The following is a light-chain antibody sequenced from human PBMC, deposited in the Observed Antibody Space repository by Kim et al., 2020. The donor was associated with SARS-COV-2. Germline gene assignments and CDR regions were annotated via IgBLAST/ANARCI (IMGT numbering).Light chain of an antibody. Sequence: VPPGQTASIHCSGDKLGEKYACWYQQKPGQSPVLVIYQDSKRPSGIPERFSGSNSGNTATLTISGTQAMDEADYYCQAWDSSTVVFGGGTQLTVL. CDR3: QAWDSSTVV. CDR2: QDS. V-gene: IGLV3-1*01. CDR1: KLGEKY. J-gene: IGLJ2*01.